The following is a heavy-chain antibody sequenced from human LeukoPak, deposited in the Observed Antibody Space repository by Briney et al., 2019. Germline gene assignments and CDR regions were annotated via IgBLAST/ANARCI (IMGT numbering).Heavy chain of an antibody. J-gene: IGHJ4*02. CDR3: ARVPYSYGYVDY. Sequence: SETLSLTCAVSGGSISSGGYSWSWIRQPPGKGLEWIGYIYHSGSTYYNPSLKSRVTISLDRSKNQFSLKLSSVTAADTAVYYCARVPYSYGYVDYWGQGTLVTVSS. D-gene: IGHD5-18*01. CDR2: IYHSGST. V-gene: IGHV4-30-2*01. CDR1: GGSISSGGYS.